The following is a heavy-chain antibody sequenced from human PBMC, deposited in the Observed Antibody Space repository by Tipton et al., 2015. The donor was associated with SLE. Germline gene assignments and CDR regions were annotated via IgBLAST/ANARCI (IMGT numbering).Heavy chain of an antibody. J-gene: IGHJ3*02. D-gene: IGHD3-10*01. CDR1: GFTFSDYY. CDR2: ISSSSSYT. Sequence: SLRLSCAASGFTFSDYYMSWIRQAPGKGLEWVSYISSSSSYTNYADSVKGRFTISRDNSKNTLYLQMNSLRAEDTAVYYCAKGSGYYYDAGDAFDIWGQGTMVTVSS. V-gene: IGHV3-11*06. CDR3: AKGSGYYYDAGDAFDI.